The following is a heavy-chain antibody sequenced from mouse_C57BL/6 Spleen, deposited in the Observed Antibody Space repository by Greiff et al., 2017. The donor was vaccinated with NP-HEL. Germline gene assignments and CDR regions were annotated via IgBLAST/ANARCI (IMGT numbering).Heavy chain of an antibody. CDR3: ARYHGPRRGAMDY. Sequence: VQLQQPGAELVMPGASVKLSCKASGYTFTSYWMHWVKQRPGQGLEWIGEIDPSDSYTNYNQKFKGKSTLTVDKSSSTAYMQLSSLTSEDSAVYYCARYHGPRRGAMDYWGQGTSVTVSS. CDR1: GYTFTSYW. CDR2: IDPSDSYT. D-gene: IGHD2-12*01. V-gene: IGHV1-69*01. J-gene: IGHJ4*01.